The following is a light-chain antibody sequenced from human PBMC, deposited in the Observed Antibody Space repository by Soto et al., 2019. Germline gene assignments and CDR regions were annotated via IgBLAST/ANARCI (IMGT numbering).Light chain of an antibody. CDR2: DAS. V-gene: IGKV1-5*01. CDR1: QSISTW. CDR3: QQYKTYPT. J-gene: IGKJ2*01. Sequence: DIQMTQSPSTLSASVGDRVTITCRASQSISTWLVWYQQKPGKAPKVLIYDASSLQSGVPSRFSGHGSGTDFTLTISSLQPDDSAMYYCQQYKTYPTFGQGTKLEIK.